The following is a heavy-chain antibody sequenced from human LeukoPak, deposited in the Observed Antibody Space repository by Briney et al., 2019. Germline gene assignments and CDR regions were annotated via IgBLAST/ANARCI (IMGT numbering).Heavy chain of an antibody. Sequence: CSVPDSCQASLGTHIHYAISWLRQAAGQGRAWMGGIISIFCTANFLQKFQGRVTITADKSTSTACMELSSLRSEDTAVYYCERGTGIAAAGTPHPETVAYYYGMDVWGKGTTVTVSS. CDR3: ERGTGIAAAGTPHPETVAYYYGMDV. J-gene: IGHJ6*04. CDR1: LGTHIHYA. CDR2: IISIFCTA. V-gene: IGHV1-69*06. D-gene: IGHD6-13*01.